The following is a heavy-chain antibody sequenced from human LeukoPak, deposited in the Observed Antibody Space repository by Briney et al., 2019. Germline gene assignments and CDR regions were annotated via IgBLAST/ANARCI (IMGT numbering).Heavy chain of an antibody. CDR1: GGSISSYY. D-gene: IGHD3-22*01. Sequence: PSETLSLTCTVSGGSISSYYWSWIRQPPGKGLEWIGYIYYGGSTNYNPSLKSRVTISVDTSKNQFSLKLSSVTAADTAVYYCARLSPRYYDSSGYYFWVPFDYWGQGTLVTVSS. V-gene: IGHV4-59*08. CDR3: ARLSPRYYDSSGYYFWVPFDY. CDR2: IYYGGST. J-gene: IGHJ4*02.